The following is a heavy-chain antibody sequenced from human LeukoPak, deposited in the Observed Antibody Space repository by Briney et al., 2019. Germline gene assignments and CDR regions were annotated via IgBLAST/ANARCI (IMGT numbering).Heavy chain of an antibody. CDR3: ARVPGPYTTSRFDF. CDR2: IDPASGGT. J-gene: IGHJ4*02. CDR1: GYTFSAHY. D-gene: IGHD2-2*02. Sequence: ASVTVSCKTSGYTFSAHYLHWVRQAPGQRPEWVGRIDPASGGTHYAQKFQGRVTVTRETSTTTVDMELSGLRSDDTAVYYCARVPGPYTTSRFDFWGQGTLVTVSS. V-gene: IGHV1-2*02.